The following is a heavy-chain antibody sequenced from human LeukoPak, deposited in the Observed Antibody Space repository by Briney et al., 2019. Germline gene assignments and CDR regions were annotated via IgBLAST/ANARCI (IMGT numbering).Heavy chain of an antibody. Sequence: SETLSLTCTVSGGSISSYYWSWIRQPPGKGLEWIGYLYSSGSTNYNPPLKSRVTISVDTSKNQFSMKLSSVTAADTAVYYCARVLWSREWLLVHAFDIWGQGTMVTVSS. J-gene: IGHJ3*02. CDR3: ARVLWSREWLLVHAFDI. V-gene: IGHV4-59*01. CDR2: LYSSGST. D-gene: IGHD3-3*01. CDR1: GGSISSYY.